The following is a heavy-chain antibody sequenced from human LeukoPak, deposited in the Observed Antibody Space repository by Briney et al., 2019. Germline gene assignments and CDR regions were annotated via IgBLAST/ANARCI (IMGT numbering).Heavy chain of an antibody. CDR3: AREGFIAARTIDY. CDR2: INHSGST. CDR1: GFTFSNAW. V-gene: IGHV4-34*01. D-gene: IGHD6-6*01. Sequence: GSLRLSCAASGFTFSNAWMSWVRQAPGKGLEWLGEINHSGSTNYNPSLKSRVTISVDTSKNQFSLKLSSVTAADTAVYYCAREGFIAARTIDYWGQGTLVTVSS. J-gene: IGHJ4*02.